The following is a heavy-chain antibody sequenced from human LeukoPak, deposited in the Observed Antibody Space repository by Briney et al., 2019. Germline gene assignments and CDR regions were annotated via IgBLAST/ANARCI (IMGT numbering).Heavy chain of an antibody. Sequence: GGSLRLSCAASGITLSSYWMHWVRQAPGKGLVWVSRFNSDVSSTNYADSVKGRFTVSRDNAKNTLYLQMNSLRVEDTAVYYCATTSGPWGQGTLVTVSS. CDR1: GITLSSYW. CDR3: ATTSGP. J-gene: IGHJ5*02. D-gene: IGHD3-3*01. V-gene: IGHV3-74*01. CDR2: FNSDVSST.